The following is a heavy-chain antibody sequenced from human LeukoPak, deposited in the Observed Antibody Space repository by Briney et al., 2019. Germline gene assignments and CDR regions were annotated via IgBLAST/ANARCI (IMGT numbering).Heavy chain of an antibody. D-gene: IGHD2-21*01. CDR1: GFTFSGYS. CDR2: ISSSSSTI. CDR3: AREAYCGGDCYSDPWYFDY. V-gene: IGHV3-48*04. J-gene: IGHJ4*02. Sequence: PGGSLRLSCAASGFTFSGYSMNWVRQAPGKGLEWVSYISSSSSTIYYADSVKGRFTISRDNAKNSLYLQMISVRAEDTAVYYCAREAYCGGDCYSDPWYFDYWGQGTLVTVSS.